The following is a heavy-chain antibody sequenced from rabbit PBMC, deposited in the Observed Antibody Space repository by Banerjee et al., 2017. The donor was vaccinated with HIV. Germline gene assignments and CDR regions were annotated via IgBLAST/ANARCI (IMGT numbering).Heavy chain of an antibody. CDR2: INSSSRNV. D-gene: IGHD7-1*01. V-gene: IGHV1S40*01. CDR1: GFDFNSYY. Sequence: QSVEESGGRLVQPGGSLTLSCKASGFDFNSYYISWVRQAPGKGLEWIGCINSSSRNVVYASWATGRFTISKTSSTTVTLQMTSLTAADTATYLCARDLTGVTGWNFNLWGQGTLVTVS. CDR3: ARDLTGVTGWNFNL. J-gene: IGHJ4*01.